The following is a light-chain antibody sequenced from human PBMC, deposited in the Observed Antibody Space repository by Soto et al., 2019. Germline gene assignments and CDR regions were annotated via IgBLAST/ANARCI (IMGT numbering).Light chain of an antibody. J-gene: IGKJ1*01. CDR2: AAS. Sequence: AIRMTQSPSSLSASTGYTFTITCQATQDIRKYLGWYQQKPGKAPKLLIYAASSLQSGVPSRFSGSGSGTDFTLTISSLQPEDFATYYCLQDYNYPWTFGQGTKVDIK. V-gene: IGKV1-6*01. CDR1: QDIRKY. CDR3: LQDYNYPWT.